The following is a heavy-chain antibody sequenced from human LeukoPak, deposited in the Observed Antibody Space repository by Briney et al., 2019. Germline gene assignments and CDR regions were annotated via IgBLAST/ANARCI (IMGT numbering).Heavy chain of an antibody. J-gene: IGHJ4*02. V-gene: IGHV1-18*01. CDR2: FNANNGNT. CDR1: GYTFSSYG. Sequence: ASVKVSCKASGYTFSSYGISWVRQAPGQGLEWVGWFNANNGNTNPAKKFQGRVTMTTDTSTSTAYMELRSLRSDDTAMYYCARDYQYVVDRWGQGTLVTVSS. D-gene: IGHD3-16*01. CDR3: ARDYQYVVDR.